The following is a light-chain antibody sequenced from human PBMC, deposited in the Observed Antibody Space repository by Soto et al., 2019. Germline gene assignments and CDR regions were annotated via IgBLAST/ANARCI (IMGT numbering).Light chain of an antibody. CDR1: SSDVGGYNY. J-gene: IGLJ1*01. CDR3: CSYAGSYTYV. V-gene: IGLV2-11*01. Sequence: QSALTQPRSVSGSPRQSVTISCTGTSSDVGGYNYVSWYQQHPGKAPKLMIYDVNKRPSGVPDRFSGSKSGNTASLTISWLQPEDEADYYCCSYAGSYTYVFGTGTKVTVL. CDR2: DVN.